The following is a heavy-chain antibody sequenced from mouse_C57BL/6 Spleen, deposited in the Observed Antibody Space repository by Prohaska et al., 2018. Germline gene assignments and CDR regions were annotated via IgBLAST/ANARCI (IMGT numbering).Heavy chain of an antibody. CDR3: ARWGTAQATGAMDY. J-gene: IGHJ4*01. CDR2: IYPGDGDT. D-gene: IGHD3-2*02. Sequence: QVQLQQSGAELVKPGASVKISCKASGYAFSSYWMNWVKQRPGKGLEWIGQIYPGDGDTNYNGKFKGKATLTADKSSSTAYMQLSSLTSEDSAVYFCARWGTAQATGAMDYWGQGTSVTVSS. CDR1: GYAFSSYW. V-gene: IGHV1-80*01.